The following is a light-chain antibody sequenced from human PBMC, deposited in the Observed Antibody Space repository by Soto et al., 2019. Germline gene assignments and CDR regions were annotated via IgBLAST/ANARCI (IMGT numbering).Light chain of an antibody. CDR3: AAWDDSLSGYV. CDR1: SSNIGSNY. V-gene: IGLV1-47*01. CDR2: RNN. Sequence: QSVLIQPPSASGTPGQRVTISCSGSSSNIGSNYVYWYQQLPGTAPKLLIYRNNQRPSGVPDRFSGSKSGTSASLAISGLRSEDEADYYCAAWDDSLSGYVFGTGTKLTVL. J-gene: IGLJ1*01.